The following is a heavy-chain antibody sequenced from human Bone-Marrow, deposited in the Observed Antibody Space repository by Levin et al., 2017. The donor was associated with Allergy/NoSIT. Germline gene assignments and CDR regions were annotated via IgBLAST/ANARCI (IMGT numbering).Heavy chain of an antibody. J-gene: IGHJ4*02. CDR2: INPNSGGT. CDR1: GYTFTGYY. Sequence: ASVKVSCKASGYTFTGYYMHWVRQAPGQGLEWMGRINPNSGGTNYAQKFQGRVTMTRDTSISTAYMELSRLRSDDTAVYYCASAVVPAARPEDYFDYWGQGTLVTVSS. V-gene: IGHV1-2*06. D-gene: IGHD2-2*01. CDR3: ASAVVPAARPEDYFDY.